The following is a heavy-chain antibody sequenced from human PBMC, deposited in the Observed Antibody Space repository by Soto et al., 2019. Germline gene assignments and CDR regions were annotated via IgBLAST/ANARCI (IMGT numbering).Heavy chain of an antibody. J-gene: IGHJ6*02. CDR3: ARPLYSYGPMDV. CDR2: IYYSGST. D-gene: IGHD5-18*01. Sequence: PSETLSLTCTVSGGSISSGGYYWSWIRQPPGKGLEWIGYIYYSGSTNYNPSLKSRVTISVDTSKNQFSLKLSSVTAADTAVYYCARPLYSYGPMDVWGQGTTDTVSS. V-gene: IGHV4-61*08. CDR1: GGSISSGGYY.